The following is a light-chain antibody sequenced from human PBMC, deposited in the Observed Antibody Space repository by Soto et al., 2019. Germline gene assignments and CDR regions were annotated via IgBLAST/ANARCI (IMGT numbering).Light chain of an antibody. Sequence: EIVMTQSPATLSVSPGERATLSCRASQSISSNLAWYQQKPGQSPRLLIYDASTRPTDIRDRFRGSGSGTDFTLTISSLQSEDFAVYYCQQYNDWPLTFGGGTKVEIK. V-gene: IGKV3-15*01. CDR2: DAS. CDR3: QQYNDWPLT. J-gene: IGKJ4*01. CDR1: QSISSN.